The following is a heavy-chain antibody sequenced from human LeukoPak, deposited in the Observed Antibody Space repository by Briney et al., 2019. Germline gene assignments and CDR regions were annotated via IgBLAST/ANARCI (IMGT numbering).Heavy chain of an antibody. V-gene: IGHV1-18*01. CDR2: ISAYNGNT. CDR1: GYTFTSYG. J-gene: IGHJ4*02. Sequence: GASVKVSCKASGYTFTSYGISWVRQAPGQGLEWMGWISAYNGNTNYAQKLQGRVTMTTDTSTSTAYMELRSLRSDDTAVYYCARAYYYDSSGYSLSDYWGQGTLVTVSS. CDR3: ARAYYYDSSGYSLSDY. D-gene: IGHD3-22*01.